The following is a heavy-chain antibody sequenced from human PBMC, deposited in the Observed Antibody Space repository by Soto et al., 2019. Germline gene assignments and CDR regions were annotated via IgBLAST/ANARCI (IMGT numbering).Heavy chain of an antibody. J-gene: IGHJ6*02. D-gene: IGHD1-26*01. Sequence: GASVKVSCYASGYTFDSYARLWVRQAPIQPLEWMGWINAGNGNTKYSQKFQGRVTITRDTSASTAYMELSSLRSEDTAVYYCASRGVGAIHYYYYGMDVWGQGTTVTVSS. CDR2: INAGNGNT. CDR3: ASRGVGAIHYYYYGMDV. V-gene: IGHV1-3*01. CDR1: GYTFDSYA.